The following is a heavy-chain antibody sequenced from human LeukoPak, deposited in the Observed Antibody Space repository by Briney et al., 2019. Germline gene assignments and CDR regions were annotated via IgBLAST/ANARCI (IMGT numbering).Heavy chain of an antibody. CDR2: VSGGGGST. V-gene: IGHV3-23*01. CDR1: GFTFSSYA. Sequence: PWGSLRLSCAASGFTFSSYAMSWVRQAPGKGLEWVSTVSGGGGSTYYADSVKGRFTISRDNSKNTLYLQMNSLRAEDTAVFYCAKDLYDSRSYLFDYWGQGILVTVSS. J-gene: IGHJ4*02. D-gene: IGHD3-22*01. CDR3: AKDLYDSRSYLFDY.